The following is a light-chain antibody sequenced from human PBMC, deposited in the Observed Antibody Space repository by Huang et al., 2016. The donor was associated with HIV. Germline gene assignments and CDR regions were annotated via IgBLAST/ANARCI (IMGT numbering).Light chain of an antibody. J-gene: IGKJ1*01. CDR3: QQYHNWPPWT. Sequence: EIVMTQSPATLSVSPGERATLSCRASQSVSNNLAWYQQKPGQAPRLLIHGASTRATCVPARFRGRWSGTEFTLTISSLQSEDFAVYYCQQYHNWPPWTFGQGTKVEIK. CDR1: QSVSNN. V-gene: IGKV3-15*01. CDR2: GAS.